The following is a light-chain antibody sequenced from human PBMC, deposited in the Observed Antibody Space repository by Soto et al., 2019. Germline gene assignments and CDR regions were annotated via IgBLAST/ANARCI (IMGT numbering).Light chain of an antibody. Sequence: EIVMTQSPATLSVSPGESATLSCRASQSVRSNLAWCQQKPGQAPRLLIYGASTRATGIPARFSGSGSGTEFTLTISSLQSEDFAVYYCHQYNMWPPLIFGGGTKVEIK. V-gene: IGKV3-15*01. CDR2: GAS. J-gene: IGKJ4*01. CDR3: HQYNMWPPLI. CDR1: QSVRSN.